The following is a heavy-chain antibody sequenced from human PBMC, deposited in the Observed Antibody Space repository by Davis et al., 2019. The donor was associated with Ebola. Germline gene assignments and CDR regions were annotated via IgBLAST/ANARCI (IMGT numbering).Heavy chain of an antibody. J-gene: IGHJ6*02. D-gene: IGHD3-9*01. CDR2: IIPILGIA. Sequence: SVKVSCKASGGTFSTYAISWVRQAPGQGLEWMGRIIPILGIANYAQKFQGRVTITADKSTSTAYMELSSLRSEDTAVYYCASTVLRYFDWFEYGMDVWGQGTTVTVSS. CDR1: GGTFSTYA. CDR3: ASTVLRYFDWFEYGMDV. V-gene: IGHV1-69*04.